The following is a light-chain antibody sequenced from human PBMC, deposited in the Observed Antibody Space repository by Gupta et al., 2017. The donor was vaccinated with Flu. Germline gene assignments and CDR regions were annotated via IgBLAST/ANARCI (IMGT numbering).Light chain of an antibody. CDR1: QSISSW. V-gene: IGKV1-5*03. CDR3: QHENSSPCL. J-gene: IGKJ2*01. Sequence: EIQMTQSPSTLSASVGDRVTITCRASQSISSWLAWYQQKPGKAPKLLIYKASRVESGVPSRFSGSGSGTEFTLTISSLQPDDFATYYCQHENSSPCLFGQGTKVDIK. CDR2: KAS.